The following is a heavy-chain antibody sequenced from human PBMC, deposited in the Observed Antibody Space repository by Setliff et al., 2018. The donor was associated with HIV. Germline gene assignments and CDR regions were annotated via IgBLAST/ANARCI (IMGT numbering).Heavy chain of an antibody. CDR1: GYSFVSYW. Sequence: PGESLKISCQGFGYSFVSYWIGWMRHRPGKGLEWMAIVYPPDSETVYSPSFQGQVTISVDNSISTTFLQWSSLRASDTAIYFCVRHITNPRWAYFDYWGQGTPVTVSS. CDR3: VRHITNPRWAYFDY. CDR2: VYPPDSET. D-gene: IGHD1-20*01. J-gene: IGHJ4*02. V-gene: IGHV5-51*01.